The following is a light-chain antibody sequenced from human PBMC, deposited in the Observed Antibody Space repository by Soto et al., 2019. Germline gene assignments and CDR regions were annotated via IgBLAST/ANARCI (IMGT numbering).Light chain of an antibody. J-gene: IGKJ1*01. CDR3: KQYNTFPWT. CDR2: KAS. Sequence: DIQLTQSPSTLSASVGDRVTITCRASQSVRTWLAWYQQTPGKAPKVLIYKASNLESGVPSRFSGSGSGTEFTLTISTLQPDEFGTYYCKQYNTFPWTFGHGTTVEIK. CDR1: QSVRTW. V-gene: IGKV1-5*03.